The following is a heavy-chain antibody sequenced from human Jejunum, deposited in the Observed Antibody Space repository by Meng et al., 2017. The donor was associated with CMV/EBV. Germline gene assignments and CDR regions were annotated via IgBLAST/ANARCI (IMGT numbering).Heavy chain of an antibody. CDR3: ARVEVGITSGDY. Sequence: QVQPVHDGGEGKKPGASVNVSCKASGYTFTNYGITWVRQAPGQGLEWMGWINAYNGDTNYAQTLQGRVTMTTDTSTSTAYMELRSLRSDDTAVYYCARVEVGITSGDYWGQGTLVTVSS. CDR1: GYTFTNYG. V-gene: IGHV1-18*01. CDR2: INAYNGDT. J-gene: IGHJ4*02. D-gene: IGHD1-26*01.